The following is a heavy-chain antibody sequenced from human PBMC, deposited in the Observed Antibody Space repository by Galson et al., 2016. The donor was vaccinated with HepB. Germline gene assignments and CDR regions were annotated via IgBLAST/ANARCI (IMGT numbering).Heavy chain of an antibody. Sequence: SLRLSCAASGFTFSSYSMHWVRQAPGKGLEWVSSISSSSSYIYYADSVKGRFTISRDNAKNSLYLQMNSLRAEDTAVYYCARGDIVGAIIDYWGQGTLVTVSS. CDR1: GFTFSSYS. J-gene: IGHJ4*02. V-gene: IGHV3-21*01. D-gene: IGHD1-26*01. CDR2: ISSSSSYI. CDR3: ARGDIVGAIIDY.